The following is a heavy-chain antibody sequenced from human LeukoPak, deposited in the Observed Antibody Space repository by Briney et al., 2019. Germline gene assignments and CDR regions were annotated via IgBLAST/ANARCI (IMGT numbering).Heavy chain of an antibody. CDR1: GGSFSGYY. Sequence: PSETLSLTCAVYGGSFSGYYWSWIRQPPGKGLEWIGEINHSGGTNYNPSLKSRVTISVDASKNQFSLKLSSVTAADTAVYYCARTPNVDTAMVTTYYFDYWGQGTLVTVSS. CDR2: INHSGGT. D-gene: IGHD5-18*01. V-gene: IGHV4-34*01. CDR3: ARTPNVDTAMVTTYYFDY. J-gene: IGHJ4*02.